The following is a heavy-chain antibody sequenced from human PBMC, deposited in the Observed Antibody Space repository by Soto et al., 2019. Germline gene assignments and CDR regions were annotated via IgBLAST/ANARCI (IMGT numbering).Heavy chain of an antibody. CDR1: GYSFTSYW. J-gene: IGHJ6*01. CDR2: IYPGDSDT. V-gene: IGHV5-51*01. CDR3: PIHTIPLAPAYNSDYYYGMDD. D-gene: IGHD1-20*01. Sequence: GESLKISCKGSGYSFTSYWIGWVRQMPGKGLEWMGIIYPGDSDTRYSPSFQGQVTISADKSISTAFLQWRSLKASDTAMYYCPIHTIPLAPAYNSDYYYGMDDLGQGTTDTVSS.